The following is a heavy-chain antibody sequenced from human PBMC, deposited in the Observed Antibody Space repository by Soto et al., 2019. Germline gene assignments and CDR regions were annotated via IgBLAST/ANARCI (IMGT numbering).Heavy chain of an antibody. J-gene: IGHJ4*02. CDR2: ISAYNGNT. V-gene: IGHV1-18*01. D-gene: IGHD6-13*01. CDR3: ARSIAAAVDLDY. Sequence: GASVKVSCKAPGYTFSSYGISWVRQAPGQGLEWMGWISAYNGNTNYAQKLQGRVTMTTDTSTSTAYMEVRSLRSDDTAVYYCARSIAAAVDLDYWGQGTLVTVSS. CDR1: GYTFSSYG.